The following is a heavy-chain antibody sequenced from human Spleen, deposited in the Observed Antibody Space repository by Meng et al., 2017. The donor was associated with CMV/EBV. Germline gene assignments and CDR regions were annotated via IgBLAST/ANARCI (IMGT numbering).Heavy chain of an antibody. J-gene: IGHJ2*01. V-gene: IGHV3-74*01. CDR1: SFPFICCW. D-gene: IGHD5-18*01. Sequence: ASSFPFICCWIPWFRPAPGKGLFWVSRNNSDGSSTRYADSVKGRFTISRDNAKNTLYLQMNSLRAEDTAVYYCARDNVDTSMAPFDLWGRGTLVTVSS. CDR3: ARDNVDTSMAPFDL. CDR2: NNSDGSST.